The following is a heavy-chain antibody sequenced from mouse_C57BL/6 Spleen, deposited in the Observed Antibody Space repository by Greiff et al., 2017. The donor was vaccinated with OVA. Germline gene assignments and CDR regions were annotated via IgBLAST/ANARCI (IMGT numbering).Heavy chain of an antibody. CDR2: INPSSGYT. D-gene: IGHD1-1*01. J-gene: IGHJ4*01. Sequence: VKLQESGAELARPGASVKMSCKASGYTFTSYTMHWVKQRPGQGLEWIGYINPSSGYTKYNQKFKDKATLTADKSSSTAYMQLSSLTSEDSAVYYCARGAVGYAMDYWGQGTSVTVSS. CDR1: GYTFTSYT. V-gene: IGHV1-4*01. CDR3: ARGAVGYAMDY.